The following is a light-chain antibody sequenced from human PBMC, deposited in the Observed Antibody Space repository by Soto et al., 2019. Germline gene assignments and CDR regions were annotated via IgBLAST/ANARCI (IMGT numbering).Light chain of an antibody. V-gene: IGLV2-14*01. CDR2: DVT. CDR3: SSYTSSSTPLV. CDR1: SSDVGGYNY. J-gene: IGLJ3*02. Sequence: QSALTQPASVSGSPGQSITISCTGTSSDVGGYNYVSWYQRHPGKAPKLMIYDVTNRPSGVSNRFSGSKSGNTASLTIPGLQAEDEADYYCSSYTSSSTPLVFGGGTKLTVL.